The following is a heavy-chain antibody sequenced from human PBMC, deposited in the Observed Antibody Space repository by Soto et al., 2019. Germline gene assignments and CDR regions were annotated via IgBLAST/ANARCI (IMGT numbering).Heavy chain of an antibody. Sequence: EVQLLQSGGVLVQPGGSLRLSCAASGFTFNHYAMNWVRQAPGKGLEWVSTISDSGATYYAESVKGRFTISRDNSKNTLYLQRKSLRAEDTAVYFCAKGVARPLCARTSCLFYVAYWGQGTLFTVSS. V-gene: IGHV3-23*01. CDR2: ISDSGAT. CDR1: GFTFNHYA. J-gene: IGHJ4*02. CDR3: AKGVARPLCARTSCLFYVAY. D-gene: IGHD2-2*01.